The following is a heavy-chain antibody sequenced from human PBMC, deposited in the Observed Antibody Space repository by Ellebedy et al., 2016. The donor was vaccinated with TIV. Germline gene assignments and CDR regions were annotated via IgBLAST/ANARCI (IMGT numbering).Heavy chain of an antibody. CDR3: ARTSKEDIVVVPAAHYGMDV. J-gene: IGHJ6*02. CDR1: GYTFTGYY. V-gene: IGHV1-2*04. D-gene: IGHD2-2*01. CDR2: INPNSGGT. Sequence: ASVKVSCXASGYTFTGYYMHWVRQAPGQGLEWMGWINPNSGGTNYAQKFQGWVTMTRDTSTSTVYMELSSLRSEDTAVYYCARTSKEDIVVVPAAHYGMDVWGQGTTVTVSS.